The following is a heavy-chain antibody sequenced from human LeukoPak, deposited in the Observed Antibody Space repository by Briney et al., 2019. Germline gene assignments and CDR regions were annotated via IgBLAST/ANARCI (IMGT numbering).Heavy chain of an antibody. CDR2: IYSAGDT. Sequence: PGGSLRLSCAASGFTVSSNYMSWVRQAPGKGLEWVSVIYSAGDTSYADSVKGRFTISRDNSKNTLYLQMDSLRAEDTAVYYCARGVRVRWLRANAFDIWGQGTMVTVSS. CDR1: GFTVSSNY. J-gene: IGHJ3*02. D-gene: IGHD4-17*01. V-gene: IGHV3-53*01. CDR3: ARGVRVRWLRANAFDI.